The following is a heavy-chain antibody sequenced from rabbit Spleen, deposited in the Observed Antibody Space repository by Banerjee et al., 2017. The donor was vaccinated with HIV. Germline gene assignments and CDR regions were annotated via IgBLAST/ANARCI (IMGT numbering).Heavy chain of an antibody. D-gene: IGHD8-1*01. CDR3: ARDGAGCSYFAL. CDR2: IDPVFGIT. Sequence: HLKESGGGLVQPGGSLKLSCTASGFTLSSYYMNWVRQAPGKGLEWIGYIDPVFGITAYANWVNGRFSISRENAQNTVFLQMTSLTAADTATYFCARDGAGCSYFALWGPGTLVTVS. V-gene: IGHV1S7*01. J-gene: IGHJ4*01. CDR1: GFTLSSYY.